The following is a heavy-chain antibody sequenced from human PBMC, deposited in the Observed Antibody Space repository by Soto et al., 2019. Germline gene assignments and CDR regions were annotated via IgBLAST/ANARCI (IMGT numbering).Heavy chain of an antibody. CDR1: GGTFSSYA. V-gene: IGHV1-69*13. CDR2: IIPIFGTA. J-gene: IGHJ6*02. CDR3: ARFFGHSSSSANYYYYGMDV. D-gene: IGHD6-6*01. Sequence: SVKVSCKASGGTFSSYAISWVRQAPGQGLEWMGGIIPIFGTANYAQKFQGRVTITADESTSTAYVELSSLRSEDTAVYYCARFFGHSSSSANYYYYGMDVWGQGTTVTVSS.